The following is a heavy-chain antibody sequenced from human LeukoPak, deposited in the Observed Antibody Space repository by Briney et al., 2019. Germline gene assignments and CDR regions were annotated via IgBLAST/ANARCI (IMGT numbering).Heavy chain of an antibody. V-gene: IGHV3-7*01. Sequence: PGGSLRLSCAASGFTFSSYWMSWVRQAPGKGLEWVANIKQDGSEKYYVDSVKGRFTISRDNAKNSLYLQMNSLRAEDTAVYYCARAPPDSSSWYGVDYFDYWGQGTLVTVSS. D-gene: IGHD6-13*01. J-gene: IGHJ4*02. CDR1: GFTFSSYW. CDR2: IKQDGSEK. CDR3: ARAPPDSSSWYGVDYFDY.